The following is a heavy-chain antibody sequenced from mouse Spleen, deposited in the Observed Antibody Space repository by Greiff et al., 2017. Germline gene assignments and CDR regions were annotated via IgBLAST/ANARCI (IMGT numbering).Heavy chain of an antibody. CDR2: ISSGSSTI. CDR1: GFTFSDYG. Sequence: EVKVVESGGGLVKPGGSLKLSCAASGFTFSDYGMHWVRQAPEKGLEWVAYISSGSSTIYYADTVKGRFTISRDNAKNTLFLQMTSLRSEDTAMYYCARVNWYFDVWGTGTTVTVSS. V-gene: IGHV5-17*01. J-gene: IGHJ1*03. CDR3: ARVNWYFDV.